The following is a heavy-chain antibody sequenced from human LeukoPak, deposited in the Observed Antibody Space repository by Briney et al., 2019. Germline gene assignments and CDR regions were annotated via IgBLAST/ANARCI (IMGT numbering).Heavy chain of an antibody. D-gene: IGHD2/OR15-2a*01. CDR1: GYTFTSYA. Sequence: ASVKVSCKASGYTFTSYAMHWVRQAPGQRLEWIGWINAGNGNTKYSQKFQGRVTITRDTSASTAYMELSSLRSEDTAVYYCARDIARKILWPGYWGQGTLVTVSS. CDR3: ARDIARKILWPGY. J-gene: IGHJ4*02. CDR2: INAGNGNT. V-gene: IGHV1-3*01.